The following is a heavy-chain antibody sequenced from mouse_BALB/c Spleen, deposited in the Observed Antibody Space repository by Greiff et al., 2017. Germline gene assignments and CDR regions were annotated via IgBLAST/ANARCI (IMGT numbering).Heavy chain of an antibody. CDR3: ARDYRYPWFAY. J-gene: IGHJ3*01. D-gene: IGHD2-14*01. CDR2: IYPGNGDT. Sequence: LQQSGAELVKPGASVKMSCKASGYTFTSYNMHWVKQTPGQGLEWIGAIYPGNGDTTYNQKFKGKATLTADKSSSTAYMQLSSLTSEDSAVYYCARDYRYPWFAYWGQGTLVTVSA. V-gene: IGHV1-12*01. CDR1: GYTFTSYN.